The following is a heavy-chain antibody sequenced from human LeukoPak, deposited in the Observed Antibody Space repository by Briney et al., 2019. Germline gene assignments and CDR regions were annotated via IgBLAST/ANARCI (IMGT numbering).Heavy chain of an antibody. CDR2: IYTSGST. CDR3: ARGGGSYYSDY. J-gene: IGHJ4*02. V-gene: IGHV4-61*02. CDR1: GGSISSGSYY. Sequence: SETLSLTCTVSGGSISSGSYYWSWIRQPAGKGLEWIGRIYTSGSTNYNPSLKSRVTGSVDTSKNQFSLKLSSVTAADTAVYYCARGGGSYYSDYWGQGTLVTVSS. D-gene: IGHD2-15*01.